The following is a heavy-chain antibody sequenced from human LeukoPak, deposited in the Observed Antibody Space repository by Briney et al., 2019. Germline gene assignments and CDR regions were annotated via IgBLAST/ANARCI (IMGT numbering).Heavy chain of an antibody. Sequence: SETLSLTCTVSGGSISSYYWSWIRQPPGKGLEWIGYIYYSGSTNYNPSLKSRVPISVDTSKNQFSLKLSSVTAADTAVYYCAREEYDYFDYWGQGTLVTVSS. CDR2: IYYSGST. V-gene: IGHV4-59*01. CDR1: GGSISSYY. D-gene: IGHD2/OR15-2a*01. J-gene: IGHJ4*02. CDR3: AREEYDYFDY.